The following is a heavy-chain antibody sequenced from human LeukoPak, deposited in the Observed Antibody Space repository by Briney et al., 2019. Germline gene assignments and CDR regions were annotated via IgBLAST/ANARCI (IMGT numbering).Heavy chain of an antibody. D-gene: IGHD3-10*01. CDR2: IWYDGSEK. J-gene: IGHJ4*02. V-gene: IGHV3-33*01. Sequence: GRSLRLSCAASGFNFNGSVMHWVRQAPGKRLEWVAVIWYDGSEKYYADSVKGRLTISRDNSKNTLYLQMNSLRADDTAVYYCARDGYYGSGRPFDYWGQGALVSVSS. CDR3: ARDGYYGSGRPFDY. CDR1: GFNFNGSV.